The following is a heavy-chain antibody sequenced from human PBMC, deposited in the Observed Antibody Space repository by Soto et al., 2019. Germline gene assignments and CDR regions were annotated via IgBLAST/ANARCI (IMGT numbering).Heavy chain of an antibody. Sequence: SETLSLTCTVSGGSISSSFWTWIRQPPGKGLEWIGYIYYTGSTKYNPSLKSRVTISLDTSKNQFSLKLSSVTAADTAVYYCASHPGYGGGPRDMDVWGTGTTVTVSS. CDR1: GGSISSSF. CDR2: IYYTGST. V-gene: IGHV4-59*01. J-gene: IGHJ6*03. CDR3: ASHPGYGGGPRDMDV. D-gene: IGHD4-17*01.